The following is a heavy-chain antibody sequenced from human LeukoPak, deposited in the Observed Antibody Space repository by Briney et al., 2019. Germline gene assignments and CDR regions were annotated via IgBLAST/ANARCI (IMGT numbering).Heavy chain of an antibody. CDR1: GDSISSYY. V-gene: IGHV4-59*12. J-gene: IGHJ5*02. Sequence: SETLSLTCAVSGDSISSYYWSWIRHPPGKGLEWIGYIYYTGSTNYNPSLESRVIISVDRSKSQFSLKLSAVTAADTAVYHCAREPTYSRFDPWGQGTLVTVSS. D-gene: IGHD2-21*01. CDR3: AREPTYSRFDP. CDR2: IYYTGST.